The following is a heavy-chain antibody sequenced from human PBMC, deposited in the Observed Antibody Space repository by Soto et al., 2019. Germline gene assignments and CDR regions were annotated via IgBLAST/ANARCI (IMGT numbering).Heavy chain of an antibody. Sequence: QEQLVESGGGVVQPGRSLRLSCAASGFTFSSYGMHWVHQVPGEGLEWVAVIWYDGSNKYYADSVKGRFTISRDNSKDTLYLEMNSLRAEDTAVYYCARDGGYYGAGSYFDPWGQGSLVTVSS. D-gene: IGHD3-10*01. CDR3: ARDGGYYGAGSYFDP. J-gene: IGHJ5*02. CDR1: GFTFSSYG. CDR2: IWYDGSNK. V-gene: IGHV3-33*01.